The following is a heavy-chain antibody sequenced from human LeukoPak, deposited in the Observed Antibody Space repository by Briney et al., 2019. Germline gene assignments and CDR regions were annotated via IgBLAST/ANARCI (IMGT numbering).Heavy chain of an antibody. V-gene: IGHV4-30-2*01. J-gene: IGHJ4*02. CDR2: IYHSGRT. Sequence: SETLSLTCAVSGGSISSGGHSWSRIRQPPGKGLEWIGCIYHSGRTYNNPSLKSRVTISVDRSKNQFSLNLISVTAADTAVYYCARVGYGDFYFDYWGQGTLVTVSS. D-gene: IGHD4-17*01. CDR3: ARVGYGDFYFDY. CDR1: GGSISSGGHS.